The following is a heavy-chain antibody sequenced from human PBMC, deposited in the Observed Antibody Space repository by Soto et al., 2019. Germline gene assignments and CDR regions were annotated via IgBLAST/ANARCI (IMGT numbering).Heavy chain of an antibody. D-gene: IGHD3-22*01. CDR1: GFTLSDHY. V-gene: IGHV3-72*01. J-gene: IGHJ4*02. CDR2: SRDKPQGYST. CDR3: VRATYFSDSSGYTRCLDY. Sequence: GGSLRLSCAVSGFTLSDHYIDWVRQAPGKGLEWVGRSRDKPQGYSTTYAASVKGRFTASRDESKNSAYLQMNSLKTEDTAVYYCVRATYFSDSSGYTRCLDYWGQGTLVTVSS.